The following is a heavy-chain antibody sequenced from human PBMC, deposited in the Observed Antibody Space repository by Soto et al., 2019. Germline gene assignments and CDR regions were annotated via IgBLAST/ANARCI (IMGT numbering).Heavy chain of an antibody. Sequence: QVQLVQSGAEEKKPGSSVQVSCRPSGGTFTSYATDWVRQAPGQGLEWMGGIIPFFGSTNYAQKFQGRLTLTADKATGTTYMELRDLRSEDTAVYYCARDGAAGRHWFDPWGQGTLVTVSS. CDR1: GGTFTSYA. CDR3: ARDGAAGRHWFDP. J-gene: IGHJ5*02. D-gene: IGHD6-13*01. V-gene: IGHV1-69*06. CDR2: IIPFFGST.